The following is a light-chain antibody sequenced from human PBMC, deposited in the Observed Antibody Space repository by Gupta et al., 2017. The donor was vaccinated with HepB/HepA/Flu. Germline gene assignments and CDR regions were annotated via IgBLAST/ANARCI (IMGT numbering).Light chain of an antibody. CDR2: DDD. Sequence: SLLTQPPSASGTPGQRVTISFSGSSPNVGRDNVYWYQQPPGKAPKLIIYDDDQRPSGVPDRFSGSKSGTSASLAISGLRSEDEADYYCAAWDNSLSVYVFGTGTWVTVL. J-gene: IGLJ1*01. V-gene: IGLV1-47*02. CDR3: AAWDNSLSVYV. CDR1: SPNVGRDN.